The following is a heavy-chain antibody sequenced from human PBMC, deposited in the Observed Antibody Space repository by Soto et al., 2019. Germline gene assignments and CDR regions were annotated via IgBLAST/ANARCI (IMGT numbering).Heavy chain of an antibody. CDR3: ARGGTHGDYKFQH. J-gene: IGHJ1*01. D-gene: IGHD4-17*01. Sequence: SETLSLTCTVSGDSIGSGGYYWSWIRQHPGKGLDWIGYIYYSGDAYYDPSLEGRVTISVDTSKNQFSLRLYSVTAADTAVYYCARGGTHGDYKFQHWGQGTLVTVSS. CDR1: GDSIGSGGYY. CDR2: IYYSGDA. V-gene: IGHV4-31*03.